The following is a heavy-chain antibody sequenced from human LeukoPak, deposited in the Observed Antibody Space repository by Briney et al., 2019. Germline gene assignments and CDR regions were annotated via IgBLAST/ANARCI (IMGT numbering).Heavy chain of an antibody. V-gene: IGHV4-59*01. CDR1: GGSISSYY. J-gene: IGHJ5*02. D-gene: IGHD3-3*01. CDR3: ARASSAYYDFWSGYPNWFDP. Sequence: PSETLSLTCTVSGGSISSYYWSWIRQPPGKGLEWIGYTYYSGSTNYNPSLKSRVTISVDTSKNQFSLKLSSVTAADTAVYYCARASSAYYDFWSGYPNWFDPWGQGTLVTVSS. CDR2: TYYSGST.